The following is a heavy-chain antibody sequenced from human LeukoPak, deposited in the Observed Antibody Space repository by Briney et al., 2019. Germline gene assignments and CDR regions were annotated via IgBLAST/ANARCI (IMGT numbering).Heavy chain of an antibody. V-gene: IGHV3-30*04. J-gene: IGHJ4*02. CDR2: ISYDGSNE. Sequence: GGSLRLSCAASGFTFSSYVMHWVRQAPGKGLEWVAIISYDGSNEYYADSVKGRFTISRDNSKNTLYLQMNSLRAADTAVYYCAKDWDDYYGSGNTFDYWGQGTLVTVSS. D-gene: IGHD3-10*01. CDR3: AKDWDDYYGSGNTFDY. CDR1: GFTFSSYV.